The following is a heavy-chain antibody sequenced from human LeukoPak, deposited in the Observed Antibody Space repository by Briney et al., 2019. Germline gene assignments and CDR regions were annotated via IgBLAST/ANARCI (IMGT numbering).Heavy chain of an antibody. CDR2: ISNSGSII. V-gene: IGHV3-48*03. D-gene: IGHD3-22*01. CDR1: GFIFSNYE. Sequence: GGSLRLSCAASGFIFSNYEMNWVRQAPGKGLEWVSYISNSGSIIYYAGSVKGRFTISRDNAKNSLYLQMNSLRAEDTAVYYCARSTYYSDSSPYPFHYWGQGSMATVSS. CDR3: ARSTYYSDSSPYPFHY. J-gene: IGHJ1*01.